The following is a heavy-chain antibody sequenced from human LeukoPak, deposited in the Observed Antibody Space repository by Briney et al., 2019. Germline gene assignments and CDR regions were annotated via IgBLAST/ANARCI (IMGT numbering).Heavy chain of an antibody. CDR1: AFIFSGHW. D-gene: IGHD6-19*01. CDR3: VKNNGWFHLAQ. J-gene: IGHJ4*02. V-gene: IGHV3-7*03. CDR2: IKEDGSER. Sequence: PGGSLRLSCEGSAFIFSGHWMNWVRQTPGKGLEWVASIKEDGSERQYMDSVKGRFSISRDNTNNALYLQMNSLRVEDTAVYYCVKNNGWFHLAQWGQGTLVTVSS.